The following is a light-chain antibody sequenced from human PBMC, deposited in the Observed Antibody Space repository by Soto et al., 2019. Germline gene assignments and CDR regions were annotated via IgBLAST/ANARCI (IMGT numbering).Light chain of an antibody. CDR2: EVS. CDR1: SSDVGFYNY. CDR3: SSYTTSSTRV. Sequence: QSVLTQPASVSGSPGQSIAISCTGSSSDVGFYNYVSWYQQHPGEVPKLIIFEVSNRPSGVSNRFSGSKSGNTASLTISGLQAEDEDAYYCSSYTTSSTRVFGTGTKLTVL. V-gene: IGLV2-14*01. J-gene: IGLJ1*01.